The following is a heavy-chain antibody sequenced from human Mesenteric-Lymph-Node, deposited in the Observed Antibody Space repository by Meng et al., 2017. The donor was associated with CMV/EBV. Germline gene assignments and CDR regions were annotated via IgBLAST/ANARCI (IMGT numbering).Heavy chain of an antibody. Sequence: GESLKISCAASGFTFSSYAMHWVRQAPGKGLEWVAVISYDGSNKYYADSVKGRFTISRDNSKNTLYLQMNSLRAEDTAVYYCARDQGGDDFWSGYNYYYYYGMDVWGQGTTVTVSS. CDR2: ISYDGSNK. J-gene: IGHJ6*02. D-gene: IGHD3-3*01. V-gene: IGHV3-30*04. CDR1: GFTFSSYA. CDR3: ARDQGGDDFWSGYNYYYYYGMDV.